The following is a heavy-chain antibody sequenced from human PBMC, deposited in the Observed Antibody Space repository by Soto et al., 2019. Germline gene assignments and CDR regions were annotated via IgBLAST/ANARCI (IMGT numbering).Heavy chain of an antibody. J-gene: IGHJ6*02. Sequence: SETLSLTCAVYGGSFSGYYWSWIRQPPGKGLEWIGEINHSGSTNYNPSLKSRVTISVDTSKNQFSLKLSSVTAADTAVYYCARGRDILTGYYYHYYYGMDVWGQGTTVTVSS. V-gene: IGHV4-34*01. CDR2: INHSGST. CDR3: ARGRDILTGYYYHYYYGMDV. CDR1: GGSFSGYY. D-gene: IGHD3-9*01.